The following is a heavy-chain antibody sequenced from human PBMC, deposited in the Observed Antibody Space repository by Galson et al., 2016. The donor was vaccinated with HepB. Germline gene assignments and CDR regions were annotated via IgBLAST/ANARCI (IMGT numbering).Heavy chain of an antibody. J-gene: IGHJ4*02. CDR3: ARSLSNSFDY. CDR1: GFIFSNYA. CDR2: INDGGDDT. V-gene: IGHV3-23*01. Sequence: SLRLSCAASGFIFSNYALAWVRQAPGKGLEWVSAINDGGDDTYYADSLKGRFTISRDNSKNTLFLQMNSLRAEDTAVYYCARSLSNSFDYWGQGTLVTLSS.